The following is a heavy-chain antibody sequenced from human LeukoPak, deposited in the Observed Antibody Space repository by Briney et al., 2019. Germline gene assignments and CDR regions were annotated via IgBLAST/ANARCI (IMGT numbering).Heavy chain of an antibody. J-gene: IGHJ4*02. Sequence: PGRSLRLSCAASGFTFSSYGMHWVRQAPGKGLEWVAVISYDESNKYYADSVKGRFTISRDNSKNTLYLQMNSLRAEDTAVYYCAKDFYPTNYYDSSGYYSPFDYWGQGTLVTVSS. CDR2: ISYDESNK. CDR3: AKDFYPTNYYDSSGYYSPFDY. V-gene: IGHV3-30*18. D-gene: IGHD3-22*01. CDR1: GFTFSSYG.